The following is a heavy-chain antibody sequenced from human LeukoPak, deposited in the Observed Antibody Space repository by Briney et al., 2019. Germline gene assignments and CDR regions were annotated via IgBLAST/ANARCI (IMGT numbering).Heavy chain of an antibody. D-gene: IGHD1-7*01. V-gene: IGHV4-39*07. CDR2: IYYSGST. Sequence: SETLSLTCTVSGGSISSSSYYWGWIRQPPGKGLEWIGSIYYSGSTYYNPSLKSRVTISVDTSKNQFSLKLSSVTAADTAVYYCARGAGKRPLYNWNYRFPDWFDPWGQGTLVTVSS. CDR3: ARGAGKRPLYNWNYRFPDWFDP. CDR1: GGSISSSSYY. J-gene: IGHJ5*02.